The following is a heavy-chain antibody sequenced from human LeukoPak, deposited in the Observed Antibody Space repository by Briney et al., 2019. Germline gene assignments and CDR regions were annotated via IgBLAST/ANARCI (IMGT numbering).Heavy chain of an antibody. Sequence: GGSLRLSCAASGFTFSSYAMSWVRQAPGKGLKWVPAISGSGGSTYYADSVKGRFTISRDNSKNTLYLQMNSLRAEDTAVYYCAKDGDTATNFDYWGQGTLVTVSS. J-gene: IGHJ4*02. CDR1: GFTFSSYA. D-gene: IGHD5-18*01. V-gene: IGHV3-23*01. CDR2: ISGSGGST. CDR3: AKDGDTATNFDY.